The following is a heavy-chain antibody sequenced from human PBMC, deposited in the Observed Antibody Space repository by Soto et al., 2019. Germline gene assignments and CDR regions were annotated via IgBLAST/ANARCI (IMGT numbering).Heavy chain of an antibody. CDR2: IYYSGST. V-gene: IGHV4-30-4*01. D-gene: IGHD2-2*01. J-gene: IGHJ5*02. CDR3: ARVGRDCSNIGCPRWFDP. CDR1: GGSITSGDYY. Sequence: NPSETLSLTCTVSGGSITSGDYYWNWIRQPPGKGLEWIGYIYYSGSTYYNPSLKSRVTISVDTSKNQFSLKLSSVTAADTAVYYCARVGRDCSNIGCPRWFDPWGQGTLVTVSS.